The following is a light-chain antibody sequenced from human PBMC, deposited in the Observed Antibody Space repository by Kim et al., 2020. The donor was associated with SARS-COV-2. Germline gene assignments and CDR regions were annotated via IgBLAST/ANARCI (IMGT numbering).Light chain of an antibody. CDR3: SYRESSGNKWL. Sequence: AGGQTVRSTCRGDSLRSCSASWYQQKTRQAPVLVIYRKNSRPSGMPERVYGSSSGNTASLTITGAQAEDEADYFCSYRESSGNKWLFGGGTQLTVL. CDR2: RKN. J-gene: IGLJ2*01. CDR1: SLRSCS. V-gene: IGLV3-19*01.